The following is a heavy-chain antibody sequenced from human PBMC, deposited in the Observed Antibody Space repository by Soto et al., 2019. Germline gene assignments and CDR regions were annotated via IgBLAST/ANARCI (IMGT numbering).Heavy chain of an antibody. Sequence: SETLSLTCTVSGGSISSGGYYWSWIRQHPGKGLEWIGYIYYSGSTYYSPSLKSRVTISVDTSKNQFSLKLSSVTAADTAVYYCARGKSYYDFWSAKYYSDYWGQGTLVTVSS. CDR1: GGSISSGGYY. CDR3: ARGKSYYDFWSAKYYSDY. D-gene: IGHD3-3*01. V-gene: IGHV4-31*03. J-gene: IGHJ4*02. CDR2: IYYSGST.